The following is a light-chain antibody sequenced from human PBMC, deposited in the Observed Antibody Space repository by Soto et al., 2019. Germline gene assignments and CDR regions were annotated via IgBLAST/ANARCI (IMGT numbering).Light chain of an antibody. J-gene: IGKJ1*01. CDR1: QSISSW. CDR3: KQYNSYWT. V-gene: IGKV1-5*03. CDR2: KAS. Sequence: DIQMTQSPSTLSASVGDRVTITCRASQSISSWLAWYQQKPGKAPKLLIYKASSLESGVPSRFSGSGSGTDVSLTISSLQPDDFATYYCKQYNSYWTFGQGTKVEIK.